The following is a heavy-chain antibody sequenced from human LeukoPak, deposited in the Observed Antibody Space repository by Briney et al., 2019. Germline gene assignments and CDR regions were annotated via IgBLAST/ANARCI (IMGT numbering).Heavy chain of an antibody. J-gene: IGHJ6*02. CDR3: ASSYIPSRGMDV. D-gene: IGHD2-2*02. V-gene: IGHV4-34*01. CDR1: GGTFSDYF. Sequence: SETLSLTCAVYGGTFSDYFWTWIRQPPGKGLEWIGEINHNGSTNCNPSLKSRVTISVDTSKNQFSLKLTSVTAADTAMYYCASSYIPSRGMDVWGQGTTVTVSS. CDR2: INHNGST.